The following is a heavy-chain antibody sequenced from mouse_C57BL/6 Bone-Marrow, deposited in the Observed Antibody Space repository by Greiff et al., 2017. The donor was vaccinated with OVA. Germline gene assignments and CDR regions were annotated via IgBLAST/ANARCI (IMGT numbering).Heavy chain of an antibody. CDR2: ISSGSSTI. CDR3: ARRLLLRYPYWYFDV. CDR1: GFTFSDYG. D-gene: IGHD1-1*01. Sequence: EVMLVESGGGLVKPGGSLKLSCAASGFTFSDYGMHWVRQAPEKGLEWVAYISSGSSTIYYADTVKGRFPISRDNAKNTLFLQMTSLRSEDTAMFYCARRLLLRYPYWYFDVWGTGTTVTVSS. J-gene: IGHJ1*03. V-gene: IGHV5-17*01.